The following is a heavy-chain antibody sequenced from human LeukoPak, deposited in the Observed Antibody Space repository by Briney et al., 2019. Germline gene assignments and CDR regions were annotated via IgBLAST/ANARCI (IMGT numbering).Heavy chain of an antibody. CDR2: IYYSGST. CDR3: ARAGDSYSSGWWSWFDP. Sequence: SETLSLTCTVSGGSISSYYWSWIRQPPGKGLEWIGYIYYSGSTNYNPSLKSRVTISVDTSKNQFSLKLRSVTAADTAVYYCARAGDSYSSGWWSWFDPWGQGTLVTVSS. CDR1: GGSISSYY. D-gene: IGHD6-19*01. V-gene: IGHV4-59*01. J-gene: IGHJ5*02.